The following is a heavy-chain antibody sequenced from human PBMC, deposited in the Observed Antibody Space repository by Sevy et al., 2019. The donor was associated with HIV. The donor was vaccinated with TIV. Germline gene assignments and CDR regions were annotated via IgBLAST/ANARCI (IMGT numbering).Heavy chain of an antibody. D-gene: IGHD3-3*01. V-gene: IGHV3-21*01. Sequence: GGSLRLSCAASGFTFSDYNMNWVRQAPGKGLEWVSFISSGSGFIYYADSVKGRFTISRDNAKNSLFQQMNSLRADDTAVYFCARDKTILEGRYGMDVWGQGTTVTVSS. CDR2: ISSGSGFI. CDR3: ARDKTILEGRYGMDV. CDR1: GFTFSDYN. J-gene: IGHJ6*02.